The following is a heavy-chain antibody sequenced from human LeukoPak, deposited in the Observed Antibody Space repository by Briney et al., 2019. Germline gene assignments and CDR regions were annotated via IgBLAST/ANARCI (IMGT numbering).Heavy chain of an antibody. V-gene: IGHV4-59*01. CDR2: IYYSGST. D-gene: IGHD3-22*01. Sequence: SETLSLTCTVSGGSISSYYWSWTRQPPGKGLEWIGYIYYSGSTNYNPSLKSRVTISVDTSKNQFSLKLSSVTAADTAVYYCAREGDHSSGYYSFDYWGQGTLVTVSS. J-gene: IGHJ4*02. CDR3: AREGDHSSGYYSFDY. CDR1: GGSISSYY.